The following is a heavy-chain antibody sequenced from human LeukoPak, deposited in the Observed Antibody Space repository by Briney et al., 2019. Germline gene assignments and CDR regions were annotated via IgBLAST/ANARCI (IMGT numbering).Heavy chain of an antibody. CDR2: IIPIFGTA. D-gene: IGHD5-12*01. CDR3: ARGFGYSGYDCDY. V-gene: IGHV1-69*05. J-gene: IGHJ4*02. CDR1: GGTFSSYA. Sequence: GASVKVSCKASGGTFSSYAISWVRQAPGQGLEWMGGIIPIFGTANYAQKFQGRVTMTRNTSISTAYMELSSLRSEDTAVYYCARGFGYSGYDCDYWGQGTLVTVSS.